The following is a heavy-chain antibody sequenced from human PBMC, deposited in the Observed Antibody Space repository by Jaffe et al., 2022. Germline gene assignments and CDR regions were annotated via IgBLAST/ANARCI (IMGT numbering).Heavy chain of an antibody. CDR2: IYHSGST. J-gene: IGHJ4*02. CDR1: GYSISSGYY. D-gene: IGHD6-19*01. V-gene: IGHV4-38-2*01. CDR3: ARGVIAVAGRGGFDY. Sequence: QVQLQESGPGLVKPSETLSLTCAVSGYSISSGYYWGWIRQPPGKGLEWIGSIYHSGSTYYNPSLKSRVTISVDTSKNQFSLKLSSVTAADTAVYYCARGVIAVAGRGGFDYWGQGTLVTVSS.